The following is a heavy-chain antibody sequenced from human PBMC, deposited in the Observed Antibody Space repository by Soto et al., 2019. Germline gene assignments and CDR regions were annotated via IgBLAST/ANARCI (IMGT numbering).Heavy chain of an antibody. V-gene: IGHV4-34*01. CDR3: ARGNRCAH. D-gene: IGHD2-8*01. CDR2: INHSGST. Sequence: SETLSLTCAVYGGSFSGYYWSWIRQPPGKGLEWIGEINHSGSTNYNPSLKSRVTISVDTSKNQFSLKLSSVTAADTAVYYCARGNRCAHWGQGTLVTVSS. J-gene: IGHJ4*02. CDR1: GGSFSGYY.